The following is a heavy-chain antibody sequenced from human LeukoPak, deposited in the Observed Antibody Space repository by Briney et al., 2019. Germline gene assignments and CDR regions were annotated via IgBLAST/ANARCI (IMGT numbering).Heavy chain of an antibody. CDR2: INGDGGST. CDR3: ARDQVGATPIDY. Sequence: GGSLRLSCAASGFTFSSYSMNWVRQAPGKGLVWVSHINGDGGSTGYADSVKGRFTISRDNAKNTLYLHMNSLRAEDTAVYYCARDQVGATPIDYWGQGTVVTVSS. V-gene: IGHV3-74*01. D-gene: IGHD1-26*01. J-gene: IGHJ4*02. CDR1: GFTFSSYS.